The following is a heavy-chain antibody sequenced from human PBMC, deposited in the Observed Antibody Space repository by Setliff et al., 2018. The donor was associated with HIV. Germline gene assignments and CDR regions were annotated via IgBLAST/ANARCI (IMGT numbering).Heavy chain of an antibody. Sequence: SETLSLTCAVYGGSLSDYYWSWIRQPPGKGLEWLGEIHSSGNTNYSPSLKSRVTMSLDTSKNQFSLKMTSVTAADTALYYCSNWNTTIDEDAWGQGTLVTVSS. CDR3: SNWNTTIDEDA. CDR2: IHSSGNT. D-gene: IGHD5-18*01. V-gene: IGHV4-34*01. CDR1: GGSLSDYY. J-gene: IGHJ5*02.